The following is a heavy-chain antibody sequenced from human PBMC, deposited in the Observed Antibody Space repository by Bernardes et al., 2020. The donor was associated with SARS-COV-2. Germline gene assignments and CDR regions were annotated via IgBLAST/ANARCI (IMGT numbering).Heavy chain of an antibody. CDR1: GFNFGFHG. V-gene: IGHV3-33*01. CDR3: ARKAGHAYGMDV. CDR2: IWSDSSNK. D-gene: IGHD3-10*01. Sequence: GRSLRVSCVGSGFNFGFHGMHWVRQAPGKGLEWVANIWSDSSNKYYSDSVKGRFTISRDNSKTTLYLQMNSLRADDAGVYYCARKAGHAYGMDVWGQGTTVTVSS. J-gene: IGHJ6*02.